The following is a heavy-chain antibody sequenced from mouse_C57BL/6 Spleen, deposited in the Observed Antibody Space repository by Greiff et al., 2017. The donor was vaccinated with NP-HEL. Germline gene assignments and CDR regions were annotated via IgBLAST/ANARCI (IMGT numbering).Heavy chain of an antibody. CDR1: GYTFTDYE. J-gene: IGHJ3*01. D-gene: IGHD1-1*01. CDR2: IDPETGGT. V-gene: IGHV1-15*01. CDR3: TRSELQGFAY. Sequence: VKLVESGAELVRPGASVTLSCKASGYTFTDYEMHWVKQTPVHGLEWIGAIDPETGGTAYNQKFKGKAILTADKSSSTAYMELRSLTSEDSAVYYCTRSELQGFAYWGQGTLVTVSA.